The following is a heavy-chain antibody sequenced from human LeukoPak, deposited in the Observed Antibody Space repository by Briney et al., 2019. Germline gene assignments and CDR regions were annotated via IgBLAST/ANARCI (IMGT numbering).Heavy chain of an antibody. CDR1: GMTFSKHW. V-gene: IGHV3-74*01. CDR3: TTGPSYGYEW. CDR2: IKTDGRTT. D-gene: IGHD3-16*01. Sequence: GGSLGLSCAASGMTFSKHWMHWVRQAPGKGLVWVSLIKTDGRTTIYADSVKGRFTISRDNGKSTLYLQMNSLRAEDTAIYYCTTGPSYGYEWWGQGTVVTVSS. J-gene: IGHJ4*02.